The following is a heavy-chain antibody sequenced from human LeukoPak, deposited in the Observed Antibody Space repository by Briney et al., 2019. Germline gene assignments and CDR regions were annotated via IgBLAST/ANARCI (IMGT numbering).Heavy chain of an antibody. CDR1: GGTFNNSA. CDR3: ARDVHGDYGSGWFDP. J-gene: IGHJ5*02. Sequence: SVKVSCKTSGGTFNNSAISWVRQAPGQGLEWLGGIMPLFGTAGYAQKFQGRVTITKDESTRTVYLELTSLTSDDTAVYYCARDVHGDYGSGWFDPGGQGTLVSVSS. V-gene: IGHV1-69*05. CDR2: IMPLFGTA. D-gene: IGHD4-17*01.